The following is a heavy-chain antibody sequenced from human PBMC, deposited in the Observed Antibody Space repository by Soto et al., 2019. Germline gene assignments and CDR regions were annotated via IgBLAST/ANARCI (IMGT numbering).Heavy chain of an antibody. V-gene: IGHV4-39*01. Sequence: PSETLSLTRTVSSGSISSSSYYWGWIRQARGKGLEWIGSIYYSGSTYYNPSLKSQVTICVDTSKNQLSLELSSVTAADTAVYYCAREGRCCSGGSGYSEYYYGMEVWGQGTTVT. CDR2: IYYSGST. J-gene: IGHJ6*02. CDR1: SGSISSSSYY. D-gene: IGHD2-15*01. CDR3: AREGRCCSGGSGYSEYYYGMEV.